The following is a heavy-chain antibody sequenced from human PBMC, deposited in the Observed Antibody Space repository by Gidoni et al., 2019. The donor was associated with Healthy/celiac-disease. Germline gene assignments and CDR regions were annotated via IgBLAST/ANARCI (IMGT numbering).Heavy chain of an antibody. CDR2: IKSKTDGGTT. Sequence: EVQLVEPGGGLLQPGGSLRLSCAASGFTFSNAWMSWVRQAPGKGLEWVGRIKSKTDGGTTDYAAPVKGRFTISRDDSKNTLYLKMNSLKTEDTAVYYCTTDSPGGPWNNWFDPWGQGTLVTVSS. D-gene: IGHD1-1*01. CDR1: GFTFSNAW. CDR3: TTDSPGGPWNNWFDP. V-gene: IGHV3-15*01. J-gene: IGHJ5*02.